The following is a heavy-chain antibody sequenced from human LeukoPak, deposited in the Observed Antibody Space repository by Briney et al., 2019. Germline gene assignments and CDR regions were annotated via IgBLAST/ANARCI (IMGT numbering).Heavy chain of an antibody. J-gene: IGHJ6*02. D-gene: IGHD3-3*01. CDR3: ARGPPGEWFPSSYYYYGMDV. V-gene: IGHV3-53*01. CDR2: IYSGGST. Sequence: GGSLRLSCAASGFTLSDYYMSWIRQAPGKGLEWVSVIYSGGSTYYADSVKGRFTISRDNSKNTLYLQMNSLRAEDTAVYYCARGPPGEWFPSSYYYYGMDVWGQGTTVTVSS. CDR1: GFTLSDYY.